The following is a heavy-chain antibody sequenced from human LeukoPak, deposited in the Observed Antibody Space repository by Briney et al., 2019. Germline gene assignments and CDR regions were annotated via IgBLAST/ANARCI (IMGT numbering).Heavy chain of an antibody. J-gene: IGHJ4*02. D-gene: IGHD3-10*01. CDR2: NSEST. Sequence: SQTLSRTGTVSAGSISSVSYYWGSIRQPPGKGLGWSGSNSESTYSNPSLKSRVTISVATSKKQFSLKMSSVTAADTGVYYCARVLPWFGELSHPFDYWGQGTLVTVSS. V-gene: IGHV4-39*07. CDR1: AGSISSVSYY. CDR3: ARVLPWFGELSHPFDY.